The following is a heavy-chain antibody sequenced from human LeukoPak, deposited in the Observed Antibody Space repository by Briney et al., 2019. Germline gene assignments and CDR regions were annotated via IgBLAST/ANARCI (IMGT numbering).Heavy chain of an antibody. CDR3: AREALVVPPPMDY. J-gene: IGHJ4*02. D-gene: IGHD3-22*01. Sequence: GGSLRLSCVASGFPFSSYAMHWVRQAPGKGLEWVAVIWYDGSNKYYADSVKGRFTISRDNSKNTLYLQMNSLRAEDTTVYYCAREALVVPPPMDYWGQGTLVTVSS. V-gene: IGHV3-33*08. CDR2: IWYDGSNK. CDR1: GFPFSSYA.